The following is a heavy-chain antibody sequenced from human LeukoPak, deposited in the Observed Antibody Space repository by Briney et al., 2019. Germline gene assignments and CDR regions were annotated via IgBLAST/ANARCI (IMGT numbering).Heavy chain of an antibody. CDR1: GFTFSSYW. CDR2: IKQDGSEK. Sequence: GGSLRLSCAASGFTFSSYWMSWVRQAPGKGLEWVANIKQDGSEKYYVDSVKGRFTISRDNAKNSLYLQMNSLRAEDTAVYYCARDIFGAYCGGDCSSIWGQGTMVTVSS. J-gene: IGHJ3*02. CDR3: ARDIFGAYCGGDCSSI. V-gene: IGHV3-7*01. D-gene: IGHD2-21*02.